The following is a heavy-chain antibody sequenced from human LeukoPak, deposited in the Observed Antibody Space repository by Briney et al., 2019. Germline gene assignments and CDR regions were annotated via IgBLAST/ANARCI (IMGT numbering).Heavy chain of an antibody. CDR1: GYTFTSYG. CDR2: ISAYNGNT. D-gene: IGHD5-24*01. J-gene: IGHJ4*02. Sequence: GASVKVSCKASGYTFTSYGISWVRQAPGQGLEWMGWISAYNGNTNYAQKVQGRVTMTTDTSTSTAYMELRSLRSDDAAVYYCARLGAARRDDYNPKSPFDYWGQGTLVTVSS. V-gene: IGHV1-18*01. CDR3: ARLGAARRDDYNPKSPFDY.